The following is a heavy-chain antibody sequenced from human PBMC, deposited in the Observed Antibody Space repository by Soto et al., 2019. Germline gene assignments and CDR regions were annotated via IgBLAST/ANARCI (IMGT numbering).Heavy chain of an antibody. V-gene: IGHV4-59*01. D-gene: IGHD6-13*01. J-gene: IGHJ4*02. CDR1: SDSISSYY. CDR2: ISYSGNT. Sequence: KPSETLSLTCTVSSDSISSYYWSWIRQPPGKRLEWIGYISYSGNTDYNPSLKSRVTISGDTSKNQFSLKVSSVTAADTAVYYCARGTSWQLPFDYWGQGTLVTVSS. CDR3: ARGTSWQLPFDY.